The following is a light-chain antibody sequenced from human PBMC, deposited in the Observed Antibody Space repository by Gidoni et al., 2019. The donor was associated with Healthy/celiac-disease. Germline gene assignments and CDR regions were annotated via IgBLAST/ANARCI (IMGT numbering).Light chain of an antibody. J-gene: IGKJ1*01. CDR2: GAS. Sequence: LSLSPGESATLSCRASQSVSSSYLAWYQQKPGQAPRLLIYGASSRATGIPDRFSGSGSGTDFTLTISRLEPEDFAVYYCQQYGSSPLTFGQGTKVGNQT. CDR1: QSVSSSY. V-gene: IGKV3-20*01. CDR3: QQYGSSPLT.